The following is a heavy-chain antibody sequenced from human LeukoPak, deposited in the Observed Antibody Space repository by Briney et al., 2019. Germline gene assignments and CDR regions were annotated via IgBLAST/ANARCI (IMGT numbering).Heavy chain of an antibody. Sequence: ASVKVSCKASGYTFTSYDINWVRQATGQGLEWMGWMNPNSGNTGYAQKFQGRVTMTRNTSISTAYMELSSLRSEDTAVYYCARGSGTSKIKQRYNWFDPWGQGTLVTVSS. D-gene: IGHD3-10*01. CDR3: ARGSGTSKIKQRYNWFDP. V-gene: IGHV1-8*01. J-gene: IGHJ5*02. CDR1: GYTFTSYD. CDR2: MNPNSGNT.